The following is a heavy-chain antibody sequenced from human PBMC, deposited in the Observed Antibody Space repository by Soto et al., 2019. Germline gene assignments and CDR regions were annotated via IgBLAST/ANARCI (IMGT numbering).Heavy chain of an antibody. Sequence: EVQLLESGGGLVQPGGSLRLSCAASGFTFSSYAMSWVRQAPGKVLEWVSAISGSGGSTYYADSVKGRFTISRDNSKNTRYLQMNSLRDEDTAVYYCAKDRLRITMIGSSHYAFDIWGQGTMVTVSS. CDR1: GFTFSSYA. V-gene: IGHV3-23*01. CDR3: AKDRLRITMIGSSHYAFDI. D-gene: IGHD3-22*01. CDR2: ISGSGGST. J-gene: IGHJ3*02.